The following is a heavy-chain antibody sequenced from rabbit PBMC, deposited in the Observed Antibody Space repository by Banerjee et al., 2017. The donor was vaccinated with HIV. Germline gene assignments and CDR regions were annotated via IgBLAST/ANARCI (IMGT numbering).Heavy chain of an antibody. CDR2: IYAGSSGST. CDR1: GFSFSSSYW. Sequence: QEQLEESGGDLVKPEGSLTLTCTASGFSFSSSYWICWVRQAPGKGLEWIACIYAGSSGSTYYASWAKGRFTISKTSSTTVTLQMTSLTAADTATYFCARTYTVVGGGYYFNLWGQGTLVTVS. J-gene: IGHJ4*01. V-gene: IGHV1S45*01. D-gene: IGHD1-1*01. CDR3: ARTYTVVGGGYYFNL.